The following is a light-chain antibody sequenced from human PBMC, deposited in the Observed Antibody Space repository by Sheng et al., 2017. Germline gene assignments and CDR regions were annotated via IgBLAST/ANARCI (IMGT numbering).Light chain of an antibody. CDR3: QQRSNWPPG. Sequence: EIVLTQSPGTLSLSPGETVTLSCRASQSVTNSYLAWYQQKPGQAPRLVIYGASNRATGIPARFSGSGSGTDFTLTISSLEPEDFAVYYCQQRSNWPPGFGQGTKLEIK. CDR2: GAS. V-gene: IGKV3-11*01. CDR1: QSVTNSY. J-gene: IGKJ2*03.